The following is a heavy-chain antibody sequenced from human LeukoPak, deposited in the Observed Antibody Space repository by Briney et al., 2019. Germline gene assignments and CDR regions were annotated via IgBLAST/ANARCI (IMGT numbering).Heavy chain of an antibody. CDR2: IYYSGST. V-gene: IGHV4-59*01. D-gene: IGHD4-17*01. CDR1: GGSISSYY. CDR3: ARDYGDYFDP. Sequence: SETLSLTCTVSGGSISSYYWSWLRQPPGKGLEWIGYIYYSGSTNYNPSLKSRVTISVDTSKNQFSLKLSSVTAADTAVYYCARDYGDYFDPWGQGTLVTVSS. J-gene: IGHJ5*02.